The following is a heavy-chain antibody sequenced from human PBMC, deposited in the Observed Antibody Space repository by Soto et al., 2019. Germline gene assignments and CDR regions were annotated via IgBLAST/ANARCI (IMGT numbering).Heavy chain of an antibody. Sequence: GGSLRLSCAASGFTFSSYVMHWVRQAPGKGLEWVAVISYDGSNKYYADSVKGRFTISRDNSKNTLYLQMNSLRAEDTAVYYCAKDRYYYDSSGYYDYWGQGTLVTVSS. CDR3: AKDRYYYDSSGYYDY. V-gene: IGHV3-30*18. CDR2: ISYDGSNK. J-gene: IGHJ4*02. CDR1: GFTFSSYV. D-gene: IGHD3-22*01.